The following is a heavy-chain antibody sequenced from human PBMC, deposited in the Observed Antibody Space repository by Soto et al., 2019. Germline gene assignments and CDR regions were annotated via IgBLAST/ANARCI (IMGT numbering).Heavy chain of an antibody. V-gene: IGHV4-59*08. CDR2: IYYSGST. CDR3: ARRVLLWFGSTEYYRDV. D-gene: IGHD3-10*01. Sequence: PSETLALACTVSGGCIRSYEGGWIRQPPGKGLEWIGYIYYSGSTNYNPSLKSRVTISVDTSKNQFSLKLSSVTAADTAVYYCARRVLLWFGSTEYYRDVWGKGTTVTVSS. J-gene: IGHJ6*03. CDR1: GGCIRSYE.